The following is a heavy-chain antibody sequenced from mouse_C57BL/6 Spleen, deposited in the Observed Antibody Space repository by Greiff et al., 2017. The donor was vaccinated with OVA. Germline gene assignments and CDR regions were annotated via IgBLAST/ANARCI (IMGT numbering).Heavy chain of an antibody. D-gene: IGHD1-1*01. Sequence: VQLQQPGAELVMPGASVKLSCKASGYTFTSYWMHWVKQRPGQGLEWIGEIDPSDSYTNYNQKFKGKSTLPVDKSSSPAYMQLSSLTSEESAVYYCARDYGSSHWYFDVWGTGTTVTVSS. J-gene: IGHJ1*03. CDR2: IDPSDSYT. CDR1: GYTFTSYW. CDR3: ARDYGSSHWYFDV. V-gene: IGHV1-69*01.